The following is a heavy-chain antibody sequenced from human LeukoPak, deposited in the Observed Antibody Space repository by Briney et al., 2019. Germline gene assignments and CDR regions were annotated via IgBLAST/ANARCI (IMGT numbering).Heavy chain of an antibody. CDR2: IIPILGIA. V-gene: IGHV1-69*04. Sequence: AASVKVSCKASGGTFSSYAISWVRQAPGQGLEWMGRIIPILGIANYAQKFQGRVTITADKSTSTAYMELSSLRSEDTAVYYCARASPVGQTFDYWGQGTLVTVSS. CDR3: ARASPVGQTFDY. CDR1: GGTFSSYA. D-gene: IGHD1-26*01. J-gene: IGHJ4*02.